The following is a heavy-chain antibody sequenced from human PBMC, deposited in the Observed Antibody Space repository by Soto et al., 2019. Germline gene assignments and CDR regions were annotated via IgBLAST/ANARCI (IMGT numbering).Heavy chain of an antibody. CDR2: TLYRSKWLE. CDR1: GDNVSSSIAA. Sequence: SQTLSLTCAISGDNVSSSIAAWSWIRQSPSRGLEWLGRTLYRSKWLEDYAVFVQGRITINPDTSKNQLSLQLNSVTPEDTAAYFCEREKRTVPVTRGYFDSGGKGTLVTVSS. V-gene: IGHV6-1*01. D-gene: IGHD6-19*01. J-gene: IGHJ4*02. CDR3: EREKRTVPVTRGYFDS.